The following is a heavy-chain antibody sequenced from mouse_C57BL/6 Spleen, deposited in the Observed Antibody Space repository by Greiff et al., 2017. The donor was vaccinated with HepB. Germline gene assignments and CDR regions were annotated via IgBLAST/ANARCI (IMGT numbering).Heavy chain of an antibody. Sequence: QVQLQQSGAELVKPGASVKISCKASGYTFTDYYINWVKQRPGQGLEWIGKIGPGSGSTYYTEKFKGKATLTADKSSSTAYMQLSSLTSEDSAVYVCAREWEFYDSCYDFDYWGQGTTLTVSS. D-gene: IGHD1-1*01. CDR1: GYTFTDYY. CDR3: AREWEFYDSCYDFDY. CDR2: IGPGSGST. J-gene: IGHJ2*01. V-gene: IGHV1-77*01.